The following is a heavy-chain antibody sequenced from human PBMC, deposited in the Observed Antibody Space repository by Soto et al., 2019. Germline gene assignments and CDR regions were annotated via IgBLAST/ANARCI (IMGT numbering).Heavy chain of an antibody. CDR2: IDPSDSYT. Sequence: GESLKISCRGSGYSFTSYWISWVRQMPGRGLEWMGRIDPSDSYTNYSPSFQGHVTISADKSVNTAYLQWSSLKASDTAMYYCARQPPYDTSGYYPHWGQGTLVAVSS. V-gene: IGHV5-10-1*01. CDR1: GYSFTSYW. CDR3: ARQPPYDTSGYYPH. D-gene: IGHD3-22*01. J-gene: IGHJ4*02.